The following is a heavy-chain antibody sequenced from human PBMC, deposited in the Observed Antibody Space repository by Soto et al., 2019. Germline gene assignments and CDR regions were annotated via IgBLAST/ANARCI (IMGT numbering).Heavy chain of an antibody. CDR1: GGSISSYY. D-gene: IGHD5-18*01. Sequence: QVQLQESGPGLVKPSETLSLTCTVSGGSISSYYWSWIRQPPGKGLEWIGYIYYSGSTNYNPSLTSRVTISVETSKNQLSLKLSSVTAADTAVYYCARRYGYSFDYWGQGTLVTVSS. CDR3: ARRYGYSFDY. CDR2: IYYSGST. J-gene: IGHJ4*02. V-gene: IGHV4-59*08.